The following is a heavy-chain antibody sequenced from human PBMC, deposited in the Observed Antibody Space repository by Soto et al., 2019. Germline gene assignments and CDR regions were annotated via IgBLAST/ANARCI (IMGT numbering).Heavy chain of an antibody. Sequence: SETLSLTCTVSGGSISSGGYYWSWIRQPPGKGLEWIGYIYYSGTTNYNPSLKSRVTISVDTSKNQFSLKLSSVTAEDTAVYYCAREGFRAVMSYYGMDVWGQGTTVTV. CDR3: AREGFRAVMSYYGMDV. CDR1: GGSISSGGYY. V-gene: IGHV4-61*08. J-gene: IGHJ6*02. CDR2: IYYSGTT. D-gene: IGHD3-16*01.